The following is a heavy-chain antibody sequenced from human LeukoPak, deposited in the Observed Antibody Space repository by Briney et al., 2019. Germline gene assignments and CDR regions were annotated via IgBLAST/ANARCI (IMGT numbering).Heavy chain of an antibody. D-gene: IGHD3-22*01. CDR1: GGSISSYY. CDR3: ARDDYDSSGYYYNY. CDR2: IYTSGIT. Sequence: SETLSLTCTVSGGSISSYYWSWIRQPAGKGLEYIGRIYTSGITNYNPSLKSRVTMSVDTSKNQFSLKLSSVTAADTAVYYCARDDYDSSGYYYNYWGQGTLVTVSS. V-gene: IGHV4-4*07. J-gene: IGHJ4*02.